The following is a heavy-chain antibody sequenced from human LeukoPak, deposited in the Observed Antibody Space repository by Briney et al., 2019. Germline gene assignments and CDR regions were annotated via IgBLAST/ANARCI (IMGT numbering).Heavy chain of an antibody. V-gene: IGHV4-38-2*02. Sequence: SETLSLTCIVSGYSISSDYYWDWIRQPPGKGLEWIGSIGTTYYNPSLKSRVTISVDTSKNHFSLRLTSVTAADTAVYYCATSSRGNNYAAAFDIWGQGTVVTVSS. CDR2: IGTT. CDR3: ATSSRGNNYAAAFDI. CDR1: GYSISSDYY. J-gene: IGHJ3*02. D-gene: IGHD5-24*01.